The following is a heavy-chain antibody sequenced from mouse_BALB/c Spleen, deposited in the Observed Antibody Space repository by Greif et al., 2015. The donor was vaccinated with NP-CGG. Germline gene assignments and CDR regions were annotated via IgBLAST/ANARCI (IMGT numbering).Heavy chain of an antibody. J-gene: IGHJ3*01. Sequence: EVKLMESGGGLVKPGGSLKLSCAASGFTFSSYAMSWVRQTPEKRLEWVATISSGGSYTYYPDSVKGRFTISRDNAKNTLYLQMSSLRSEDTAMYYCARECSWFAYWGQGTLVTVSA. V-gene: IGHV5-9-1*01. CDR3: ARECSWFAY. CDR2: ISSGGSYT. CDR1: GFTFSSYA.